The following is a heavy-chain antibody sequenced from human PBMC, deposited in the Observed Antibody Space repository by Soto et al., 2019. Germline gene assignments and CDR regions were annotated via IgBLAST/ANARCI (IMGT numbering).Heavy chain of an antibody. CDR3: AGRSCCADCHADAHYLAY. J-gene: IGHJ4*02. D-gene: IGHD2-21*02. CDR2: IIPRFGSD. V-gene: IGHV1-69*01. CDR1: GGTFRAAA. Sequence: QAQLLQSASEIARPGSSVRVSCNISGGTFRAAALSWVRQAPGHGPEWMGGIIPRFGSDKYAQKFKDRLSISGDESTNIVQMELTTLRSDDTAVYYGAGRSCCADCHADAHYLAYWGQGTLVTFSS.